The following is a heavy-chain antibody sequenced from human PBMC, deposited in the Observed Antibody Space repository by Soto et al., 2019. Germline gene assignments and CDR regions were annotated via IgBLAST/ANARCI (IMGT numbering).Heavy chain of an antibody. D-gene: IGHD6-13*01. CDR2: IIPIFGTA. CDR3: ASSVEYSSSWVPINFDY. J-gene: IGHJ4*02. V-gene: IGHV1-69*13. Sequence: ASVKVSCKASGGTFSSYAISWVRQAPGQGLEWMGGIIPIFGTANYAQKFQGRVTITADESTSTAYMELSSLRSEDTAVYYCASSVEYSSSWVPINFDYRGQGTLVTVSS. CDR1: GGTFSSYA.